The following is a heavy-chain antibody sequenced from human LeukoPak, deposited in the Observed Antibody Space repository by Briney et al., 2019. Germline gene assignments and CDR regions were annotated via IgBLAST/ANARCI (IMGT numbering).Heavy chain of an antibody. Sequence: GGSLRLSCAASGFTFSSYGMHWVRQAPGKGLEWVSYISSSSSTIYYADSVKRRFTISRDNANNALYRQMNRLRAEDTAVYYCARDSSSGWGYWGQGTLVTVSS. CDR1: GFTFSSYG. J-gene: IGHJ4*02. V-gene: IGHV3-48*01. D-gene: IGHD6-19*01. CDR3: ARDSSSGWGY. CDR2: ISSSSSTI.